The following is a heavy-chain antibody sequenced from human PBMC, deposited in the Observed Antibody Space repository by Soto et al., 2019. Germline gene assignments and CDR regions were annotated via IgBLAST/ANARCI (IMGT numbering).Heavy chain of an antibody. CDR1: GFTFSSYA. V-gene: IGHV3-23*01. CDR2: ISGSGTST. J-gene: IGHJ4*02. CDR3: AKSLYVLFSLGEFKY. Sequence: GGSLRLSCAASGFTFSSYALNWVRQAPGKGLEWVAEISGSGTSTYYAPSVKGRFIISSDSSKNTLYLRMYSLRAEDTAMYYCAKSLYVLFSLGEFKYWGQGALVTVSS. D-gene: IGHD3-16*01.